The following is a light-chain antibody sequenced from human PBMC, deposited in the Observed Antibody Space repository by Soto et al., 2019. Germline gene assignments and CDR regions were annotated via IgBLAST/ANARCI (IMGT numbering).Light chain of an antibody. V-gene: IGKV3-20*01. Sequence: EIVMTQSPTILSVTPGERATLSRRASQSVSSNLAWYQQKPGQAPRLLIYGASSRATGIPDRFSGSGSGTDFTLTISRLEPEDFAVYYCQQYGSSPITFGQGTRLEIK. CDR1: QSVSSN. CDR3: QQYGSSPIT. J-gene: IGKJ5*01. CDR2: GAS.